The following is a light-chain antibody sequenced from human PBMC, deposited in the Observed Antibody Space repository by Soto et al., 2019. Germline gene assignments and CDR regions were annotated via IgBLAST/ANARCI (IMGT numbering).Light chain of an antibody. V-gene: IGKV3-20*01. J-gene: IGKJ1*01. CDR1: QTLGRNY. CDR3: HQYDIFPQT. CDR2: RIS. Sequence: ETVLTQSPGTLSMSPGETATLSCRASQTLGRNYLAWYQQKPGQAPRLLIHRISIRAAGISDRFSGSASGTDFTLTIRRLEPEDFAIYYCHQYDIFPQTFGQGTMVDIK.